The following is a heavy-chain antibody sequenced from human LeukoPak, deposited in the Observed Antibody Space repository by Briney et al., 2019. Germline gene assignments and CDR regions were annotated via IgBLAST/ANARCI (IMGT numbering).Heavy chain of an antibody. D-gene: IGHD1-26*01. V-gene: IGHV1-2*02. Sequence: ASVKVSCRASGYTFTGYYMHWVRQAPGRGLEWMGWINPNSGGANYAQKFQGRVTMTRDTSISTAYMELSRLRSDDTAVYYCAPSGTYRSTDYYFDYWGQGTLVTVSS. CDR3: APSGTYRSTDYYFDY. J-gene: IGHJ4*02. CDR1: GYTFTGYY. CDR2: INPNSGGA.